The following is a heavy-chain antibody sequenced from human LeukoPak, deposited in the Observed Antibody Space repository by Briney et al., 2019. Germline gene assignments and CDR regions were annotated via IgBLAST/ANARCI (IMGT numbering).Heavy chain of an antibody. CDR3: ARDQELRRGWFDP. V-gene: IGHV1-69*05. CDR2: IIPIFGTA. D-gene: IGHD1-7*01. Sequence: SVKVSYKASGGTFSSYAISWVRQAPGQGLEWMGGIIPIFGTANYAQKFQGRVTITTDESTSTAYMELSSLRSEDTAVYYCARDQELRRGWFDPWGQGTLVTVSS. J-gene: IGHJ5*02. CDR1: GGTFSSYA.